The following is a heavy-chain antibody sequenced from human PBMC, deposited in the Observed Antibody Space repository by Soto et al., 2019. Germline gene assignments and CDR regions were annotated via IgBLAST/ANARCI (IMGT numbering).Heavy chain of an antibody. J-gene: IGHJ4*02. D-gene: IGHD3-9*01. CDR3: ARAYYDFLAGRNSRFFDL. CDR1: GFTFSDYY. Sequence: PGGSLRLSCAASGFTFSDYYMSWIRQAPGKGLEWVSYISSSSSTIYYADSVKGRFTISRDNAQNSLFLQMNSLRAEDTAVYYCARAYYDFLAGRNSRFFDLWGQGTRVTVSS. CDR2: ISSSSSTI. V-gene: IGHV3-11*04.